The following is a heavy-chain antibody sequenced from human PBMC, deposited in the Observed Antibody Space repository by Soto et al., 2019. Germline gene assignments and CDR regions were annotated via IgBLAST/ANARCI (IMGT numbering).Heavy chain of an antibody. CDR1: GFSLSTSGVG. CDR2: IYWDDDK. J-gene: IGHJ4*02. V-gene: IGHV2-5*02. Sequence: QITLKESGPTLVKPTQTLTLTCTFSGFSLSTSGVGVGWIRQPPGKALDWLALIYWDDDKRYSPSLKSRLTNTKDTSKNQVVLTMTNMDPVDTATYYCARQASLGSGYYFVHWGQGTLVTVSS. D-gene: IGHD3-22*01. CDR3: ARQASLGSGYYFVH.